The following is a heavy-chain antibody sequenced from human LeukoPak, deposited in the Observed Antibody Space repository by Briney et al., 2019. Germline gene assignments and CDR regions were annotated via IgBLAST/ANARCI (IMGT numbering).Heavy chain of an antibody. Sequence: SETLSLTCAVYGGSFSGYYWSWIRQPPGKGLEWIGEINHSGSTNYNPSLKSRVTISVDTSKNQFSLRLSSVTAADTAVYYCARTRGVVPAAYPYYYYCMDVWGKGTTVTVS. CDR2: INHSGST. J-gene: IGHJ6*03. CDR1: GGSFSGYY. CDR3: ARTRGVVPAAYPYYYYCMDV. D-gene: IGHD2-2*01. V-gene: IGHV4-34*01.